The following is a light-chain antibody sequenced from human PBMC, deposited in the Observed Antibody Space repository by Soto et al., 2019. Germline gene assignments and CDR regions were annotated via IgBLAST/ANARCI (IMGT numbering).Light chain of an antibody. Sequence: QSVLTHDAPVSGSPGQTITIPCTGTSSDIGTYDLVSWYQQHPGKAPKLMFCEVSKRPSGVSTRFSGSKSGNTASLTISGLQAVYEAEDYCYLYTVSPYVVVTGSEDTV. CDR2: EVS. CDR3: YLYTVSPYV. V-gene: IGLV2-23*02. J-gene: IGLJ1*01. CDR1: SSDIGTYDL.